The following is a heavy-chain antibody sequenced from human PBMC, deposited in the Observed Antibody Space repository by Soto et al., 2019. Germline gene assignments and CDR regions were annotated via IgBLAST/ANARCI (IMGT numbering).Heavy chain of an antibody. CDR3: ARVGYYDTSGPHAFDI. Sequence: SETLSLTCTVSGGSISSGGYYWSWIRQHPGKGLEWIGYIYYSGSTYYNPSLKSRVTISVDTSKNQFSLKLSSVTAADTAVYYCARVGYYDTSGPHAFDIWGQGTMVTVSS. V-gene: IGHV4-31*03. CDR1: GGSISSGGYY. D-gene: IGHD3-22*01. J-gene: IGHJ3*02. CDR2: IYYSGST.